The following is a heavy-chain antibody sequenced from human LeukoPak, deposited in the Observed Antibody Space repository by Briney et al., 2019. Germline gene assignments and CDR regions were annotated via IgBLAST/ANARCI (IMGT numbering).Heavy chain of an antibody. CDR2: ISSSSSTI. J-gene: IGHJ4*02. V-gene: IGHV3-11*04. CDR1: GFTFSHYY. CDR3: ARGPIRYDSSGYGFDY. D-gene: IGHD3-22*01. Sequence: KPGGSLRLSCVTSGFTFSHYYMTWIRQAPGKGLEWVSYISSSSSTIYYADSVKGRFTISRDNAKNSLYLQMNSLRAEDTAVYYCARGPIRYDSSGYGFDYWGQGTLVTVSS.